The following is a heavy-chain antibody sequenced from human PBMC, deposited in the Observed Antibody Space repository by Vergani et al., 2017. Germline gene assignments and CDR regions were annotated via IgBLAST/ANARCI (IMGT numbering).Heavy chain of an antibody. D-gene: IGHD6-19*01. V-gene: IGHV3-64D*06. CDR2: ISSNGGST. Sequence: EVQLVESGGGLVQPGGSLRLSCSASGFTFSSYAMHWVRQAPGKGLEYVSAISSNGGSTYYADSVKGRFTISRDNSKNTLYLQMSSLRAEDTAVYYCVKGLPTRGSGWGGYFDYWGQGTLGTVSS. J-gene: IGHJ4*02. CDR1: GFTFSSYA. CDR3: VKGLPTRGSGWGGYFDY.